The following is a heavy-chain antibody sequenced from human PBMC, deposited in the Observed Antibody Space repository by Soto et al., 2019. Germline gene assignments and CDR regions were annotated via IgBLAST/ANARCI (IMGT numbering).Heavy chain of an antibody. CDR2: ISSSSSTI. D-gene: IGHD3-10*01. CDR3: ASSYYGSGLVFDY. J-gene: IGHJ4*02. CDR1: GFSFSSYT. V-gene: IGHV3-48*02. Sequence: GGSLRLSCAASGFSFSSYTMNWVRQASGKGLEWVSYISSSSSTIYYADAVKGRFTISRDNAKKSLYLQMNSLRDEDTAVYYCASSYYGSGLVFDYWGLGTLVTVSS.